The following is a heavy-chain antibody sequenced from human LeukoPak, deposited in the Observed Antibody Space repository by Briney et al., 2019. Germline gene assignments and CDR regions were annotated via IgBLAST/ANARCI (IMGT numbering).Heavy chain of an antibody. V-gene: IGHV3-33*01. D-gene: IGHD1-7*01. Sequence: GGSLRLSCAASGFPFSNHGMHWVRQAPGKGLEWVAFIWYDGTNKYNADSVKGRFTISRDNAKNSLYLQMNGLRAEDTAAYYCARGATDTTRWFDPWGQGTLVTVSS. CDR2: IWYDGTNK. CDR1: GFPFSNHG. CDR3: ARGATDTTRWFDP. J-gene: IGHJ5*02.